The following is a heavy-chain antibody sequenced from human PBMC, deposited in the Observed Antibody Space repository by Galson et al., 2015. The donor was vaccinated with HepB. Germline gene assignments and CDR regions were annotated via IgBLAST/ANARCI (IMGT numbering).Heavy chain of an antibody. CDR1: GYTFTSYG. J-gene: IGHJ4*02. CDR2: INPSGGST. V-gene: IGHV1-46*01. CDR3: ARDPDTVTRSFIDY. D-gene: IGHD4-17*01. Sequence: SVKVSCKASGYTFTSYGISWVRQAPGQGLEWMGIINPSGGSTSYAQKSQGRVTMTRDTSTSTVYMELSSLRSEDTAVYYCARDPDTVTRSFIDYWGQGTLVTVSS.